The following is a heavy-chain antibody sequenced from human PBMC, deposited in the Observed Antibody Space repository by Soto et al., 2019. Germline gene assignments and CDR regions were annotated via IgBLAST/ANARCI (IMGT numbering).Heavy chain of an antibody. D-gene: IGHD6-13*01. CDR1: GAPITINY. J-gene: IGHJ4*02. V-gene: IGHV4-59*12. CDR2: IYYSGST. CDR3: ARKKDSSPRALVPVDD. Sequence: SETLSLTCTVSGAPITINYWSWIRQAPGKGLEWIGYIYYSGSTTYNPSLKSRVTMSADTSKDQFSLKLNSVTAADTAVYYCARKKDSSPRALVPVDDWGQGTLVTVSS.